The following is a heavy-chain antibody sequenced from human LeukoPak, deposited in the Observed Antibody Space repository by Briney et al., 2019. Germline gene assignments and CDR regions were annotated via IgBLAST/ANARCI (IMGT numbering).Heavy chain of an antibody. CDR1: GGTFSRYT. CDR2: IIPIVDIP. J-gene: IGHJ5*02. V-gene: IGHV1-69*02. Sequence: SVKVSCKASGGTFSRYTITWVRQAPGLGLEWMGRIIPIVDIPHYAQKFQGRVTITADRSTSTAYMELSRLGSEDTAIYYCALLWFEGNWLDPWGRGTLVTVSS. CDR3: ALLWFEGNWLDP. D-gene: IGHD2-21*01.